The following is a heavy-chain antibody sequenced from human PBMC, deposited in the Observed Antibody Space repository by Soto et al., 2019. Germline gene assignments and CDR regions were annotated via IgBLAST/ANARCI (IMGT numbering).Heavy chain of an antibody. D-gene: IGHD5-12*01. CDR3: AQGRGYSGYFNGETDS. CDR1: GFTFSSYA. Sequence: QVQLVESGGGVVQPGRSLRLSCAASGFTFSSYAVQWVRQAPGKGLEWVAIISYDGRDEDYADSVKGRFTISRDNSRSTRYLHMNSLRPEGTAVYYFAQGRGYSGYFNGETDSWGQGILVTVSS. J-gene: IGHJ4*02. CDR2: ISYDGRDE. V-gene: IGHV3-30*04.